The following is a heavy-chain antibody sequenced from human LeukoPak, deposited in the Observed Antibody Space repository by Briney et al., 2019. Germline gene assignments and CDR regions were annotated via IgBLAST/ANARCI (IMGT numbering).Heavy chain of an antibody. CDR2: IIPIFGTA. V-gene: IGHV1-69*05. D-gene: IGHD3-22*01. Sequence: SVKVSCKASGGTFSSYAISWVRQAPGQGLEWMGGIIPIFGTANYAQKFQGRVTITTDESTSTAYMELSSLRSEDTAVYYCARDNYYDSIGYYYDWGQGTLVTVSS. J-gene: IGHJ4*02. CDR3: ARDNYYDSIGYYYD. CDR1: GGTFSSYA.